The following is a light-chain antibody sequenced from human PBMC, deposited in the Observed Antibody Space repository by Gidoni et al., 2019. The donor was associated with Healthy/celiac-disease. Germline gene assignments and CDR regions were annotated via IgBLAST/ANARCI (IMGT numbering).Light chain of an antibody. CDR3: QQYNSYSGT. CDR1: QSISSW. V-gene: IGKV1-5*03. J-gene: IGKJ1*01. CDR2: KAS. Sequence: DIQMTQSPSTLSASVGDRVTITCRASQSISSWLAWYQQKPGKAPKLLIYKASSLESGVPSRFSGSGSGTEFTLNISSLQPDDVATYYCQQYNSYSGTFGQGTKVEIK.